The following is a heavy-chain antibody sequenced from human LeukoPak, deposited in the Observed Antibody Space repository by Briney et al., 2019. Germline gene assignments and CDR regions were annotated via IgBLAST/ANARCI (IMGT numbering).Heavy chain of an antibody. CDR2: ISYDGRNK. Sequence: GGSLRLSCAASGFTFSSYGMHWVRQAPGKGLEWVAVISYDGRNKYYVDSVKGRFTISRDNSKNTVYLQMNSLRAEDTAVYFCARDLSIAVFDYWGQGTLVTVSS. CDR3: ARDLSIAVFDY. J-gene: IGHJ4*02. CDR1: GFTFSSYG. D-gene: IGHD6-19*01. V-gene: IGHV3-30*03.